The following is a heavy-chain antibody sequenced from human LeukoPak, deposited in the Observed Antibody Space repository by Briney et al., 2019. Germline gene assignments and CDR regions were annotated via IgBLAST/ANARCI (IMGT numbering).Heavy chain of an antibody. CDR1: GFTFSSYG. CDR2: ISYDGSNK. J-gene: IGHJ4*02. D-gene: IGHD2-15*01. CDR3: AKGQRGLLNYFDY. Sequence: GRSLRLSCAASGFTFSSYGMHWVRQAPGKGLEWVAVISYDGSNKYYADSVKGRFTISRDNSKNTLYLQMNSQRAEDTAVYYCAKGQRGLLNYFDYWGQGTLVTVSS. V-gene: IGHV3-30*18.